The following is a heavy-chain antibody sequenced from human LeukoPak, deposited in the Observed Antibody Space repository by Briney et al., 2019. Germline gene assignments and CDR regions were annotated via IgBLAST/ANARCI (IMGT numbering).Heavy chain of an antibody. V-gene: IGHV1-18*04. CDR3: ARVNYDILTGPSSYYYYYGMDV. CDR1: GYTFPSYG. Sequence: ASVKVSFKASGYTFPSYGINWVRPAPGQGLAWMGWIRTYNGNTNYTQKLQGRVTVTTDTSTSTAYMELRSLRSDDTAVYYCARVNYDILTGPSSYYYYYGMDVWGKGTTVTVSS. J-gene: IGHJ6*04. D-gene: IGHD3-9*01. CDR2: IRTYNGNT.